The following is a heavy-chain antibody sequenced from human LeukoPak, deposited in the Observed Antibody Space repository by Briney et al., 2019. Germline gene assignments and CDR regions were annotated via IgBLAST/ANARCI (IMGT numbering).Heavy chain of an antibody. Sequence: PSQTLSLTCTVSGGSISSGGYYWSWIRQPAGKGLEWIGHIYTSGSTNYDPSFKSRVTISVDTSKNQFSLKLSSVTAADTAVYYCARVRANYYDSSGYLLDYWGQGTLVTVSS. CDR3: ARVRANYYDSSGYLLDY. V-gene: IGHV4-61*09. J-gene: IGHJ4*02. CDR2: IYTSGST. CDR1: GGSISSGGYY. D-gene: IGHD3-22*01.